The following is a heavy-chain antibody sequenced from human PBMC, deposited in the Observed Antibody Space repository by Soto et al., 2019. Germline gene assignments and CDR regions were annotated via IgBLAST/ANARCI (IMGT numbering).Heavy chain of an antibody. CDR2: ISGSGSST. D-gene: IGHD3-3*01. Sequence: SCKASGGTFNSYAMSWVRQAPGKGLEWVSGISGSGSSTYYADSVKGRFTISRDTSKNTLYLQMNRLRAEDTAVYYCAPKPHAFWSGYSHYYGMDVWGQGTTDPVSS. J-gene: IGHJ6*02. CDR3: APKPHAFWSGYSHYYGMDV. CDR1: GGTFNSYA. V-gene: IGHV3-23*01.